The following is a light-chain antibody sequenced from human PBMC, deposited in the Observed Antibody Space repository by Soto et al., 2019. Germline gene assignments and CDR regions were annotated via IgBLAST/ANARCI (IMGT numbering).Light chain of an antibody. V-gene: IGKV3-20*01. Sequence: ELVLTQSPGTLSLSPGERATLSCRASQSVSSDYLAWYQQKPGQAPRLLMYGASSRATGISDRFSGSGSGTDFTLTISRLQPEDFAVYYCQQYRTSPLTFGGGTKVEIK. CDR3: QQYRTSPLT. J-gene: IGKJ4*01. CDR2: GAS. CDR1: QSVSSDY.